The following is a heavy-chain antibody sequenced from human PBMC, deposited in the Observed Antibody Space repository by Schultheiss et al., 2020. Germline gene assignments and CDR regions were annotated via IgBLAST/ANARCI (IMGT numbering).Heavy chain of an antibody. Sequence: ASVKVSCKASGYTFTGYYMHWVRQAPGQGLEWMGIINPSGGSTSYAQKLQGRVTITRDTSASTAYMELSRLRSDDTAVYYCARVPYSMYYYYYYMDVWGKGTTVTVSS. V-gene: IGHV1-46*04. J-gene: IGHJ6*03. CDR1: GYTFTGYY. CDR2: INPSGGST. D-gene: IGHD6-13*01. CDR3: ARVPYSMYYYYYYMDV.